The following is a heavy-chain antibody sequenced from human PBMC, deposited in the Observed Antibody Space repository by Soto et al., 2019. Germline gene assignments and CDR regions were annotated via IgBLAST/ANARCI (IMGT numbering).Heavy chain of an antibody. D-gene: IGHD6-13*01. V-gene: IGHV4-38-2*01. J-gene: IGHJ4*02. CDR3: ARVGSTAGDRLDY. Sequence: SETLSLTCAVSGYSISSGYYWGWIRQPPGKGLEWIGSIYHSGSTYYNPSLKSRVTISVDTSKNQFSLKLSSVTAADTAVYYCARVGSTAGDRLDYWGQGALVTVSS. CDR1: GYSISSGYY. CDR2: IYHSGST.